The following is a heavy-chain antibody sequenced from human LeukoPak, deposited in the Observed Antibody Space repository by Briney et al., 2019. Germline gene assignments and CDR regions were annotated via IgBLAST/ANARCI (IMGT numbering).Heavy chain of an antibody. J-gene: IGHJ6*02. D-gene: IGHD3-10*01. CDR3: ARDVTVRGVISPYYYGMDV. V-gene: IGHV3-11*01. Sequence: EGSLRLSCAASGFTFSDYYMSWIRQAPGKGLEWVSYISSSGSTIYYADSVKGRFTISRDNAKNSLYLQMNSLGAEDTAVYYCARDVTVRGVISPYYYGMDVWGQGTTVTVSS. CDR2: ISSSGSTI. CDR1: GFTFSDYY.